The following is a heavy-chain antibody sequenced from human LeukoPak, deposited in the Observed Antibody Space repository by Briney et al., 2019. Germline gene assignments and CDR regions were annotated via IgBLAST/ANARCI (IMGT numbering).Heavy chain of an antibody. J-gene: IGHJ4*01. Sequence: SETLSLNCAVSGASIASHSWWSWVRQPPGKGLEWIGEVYHSGGANYKPSLKSRVTISVDTSRNHFSLKLTSVTAADTAVYFCAYNRNFALDNWGQGTLVTVSS. V-gene: IGHV4/OR15-8*01. CDR1: GASIASHSW. CDR2: VYHSGGA. CDR3: AYNRNFALDN. D-gene: IGHD1-14*01.